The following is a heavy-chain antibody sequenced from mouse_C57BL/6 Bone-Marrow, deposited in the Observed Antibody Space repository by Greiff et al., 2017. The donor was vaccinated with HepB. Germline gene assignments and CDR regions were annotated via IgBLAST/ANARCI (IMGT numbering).Heavy chain of an antibody. CDR1: GYTFTSYW. D-gene: IGHD1-1*01. CDR2: IDPSDSYT. J-gene: IGHJ4*01. Sequence: VQLQQPGAELVMPGASVKLSCKASGYTFTSYWMHWVKQRPGQGLEWIGEIDPSDSYTNYNQKFKGKSTLTVDKSSSTAYMQLSSLTSEDSAVYYCARGPLYYGSSYGNYYAMDYWGQGTSVTVSS. V-gene: IGHV1-69*01. CDR3: ARGPLYYGSSYGNYYAMDY.